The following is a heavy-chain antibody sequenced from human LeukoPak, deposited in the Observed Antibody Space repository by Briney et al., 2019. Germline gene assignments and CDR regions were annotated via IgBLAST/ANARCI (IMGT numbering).Heavy chain of an antibody. J-gene: IGHJ4*02. CDR2: IRYDGSNK. V-gene: IGHV3-30*02. Sequence: AGSLRLSCAASGFTFGSYGMHWVRQAPGKGLEWVAFIRYDGSNKYYADSVKGRFTISRDNSKNTLYLQMNSLRAEDTAVYYCAKDSDYDILTGYSTFDYWGQGTLVTVPS. D-gene: IGHD3-9*01. CDR3: AKDSDYDILTGYSTFDY. CDR1: GFTFGSYG.